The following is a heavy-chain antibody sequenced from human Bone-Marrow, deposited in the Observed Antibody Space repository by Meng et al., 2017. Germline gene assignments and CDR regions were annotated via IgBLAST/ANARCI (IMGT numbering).Heavy chain of an antibody. J-gene: IGHJ4*02. CDR1: GYNFPDYY. CDR2: INPKSGDT. D-gene: IGHD6-25*01. Sequence: QVLVVQSGAEVKKPGSSVKVSCKPSGYNFPDYYIHWVRRAPGQGLEWMGRINPKSGDTHYAQKFQARVTMTGDTSISTAYMELSGLRSDDTAMYYCARDEDISAAGKLFGDYWGQGTLVTVSS. CDR3: ARDEDISAAGKLFGDY. V-gene: IGHV1-2*06.